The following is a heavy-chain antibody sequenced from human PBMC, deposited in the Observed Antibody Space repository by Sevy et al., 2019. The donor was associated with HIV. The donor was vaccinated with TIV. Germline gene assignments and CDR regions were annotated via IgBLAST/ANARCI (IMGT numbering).Heavy chain of an antibody. Sequence: GGSLRLSCAASGFTFSSYAMTWVRQAPGKGLEWVSTMSGSGGSIYYADSVKGRFTISRDNSKNTLYLQMNSLRAEDTAVYYCAKMYSSGWYSSGSPYGFDIWGQGTMVTVSS. CDR2: MSGSGGSI. V-gene: IGHV3-23*01. J-gene: IGHJ3*02. D-gene: IGHD6-19*01. CDR3: AKMYSSGWYSSGSPYGFDI. CDR1: GFTFSSYA.